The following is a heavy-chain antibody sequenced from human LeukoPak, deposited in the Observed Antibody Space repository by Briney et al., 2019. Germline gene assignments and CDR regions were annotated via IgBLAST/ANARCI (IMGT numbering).Heavy chain of an antibody. CDR2: ISYRGST. CDR3: ARDLVTVTKGFDI. Sequence: SETLSLTCTVSGDSFSSHYWTWIRQPPGKGLEWIGYISYRGSTNYNPSLKSRVTISIDTSKNQFSLRLSSVTATDTAVYYCARDLVTVTKGFDIWGQGTMVSVSS. CDR1: GDSFSSHY. J-gene: IGHJ3*02. V-gene: IGHV4-59*11. D-gene: IGHD4-17*01.